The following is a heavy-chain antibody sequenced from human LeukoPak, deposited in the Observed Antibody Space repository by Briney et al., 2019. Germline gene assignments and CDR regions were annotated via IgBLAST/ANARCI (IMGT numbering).Heavy chain of an antibody. CDR3: AKGARITMIVVVNYDY. V-gene: IGHV3-11*01. CDR2: ISSSGNTI. J-gene: IGHJ4*02. D-gene: IGHD3-22*01. Sequence: GGSLRLSCAASGFTFSDYYMSWMRQAPGKGLEWVSYISSSGNTIYYADSVRGRFTISRDNAKNSLYLQMNSLRAEDTAVYYCAKGARITMIVVVNYDYWGQGTLVTVSS. CDR1: GFTFSDYY.